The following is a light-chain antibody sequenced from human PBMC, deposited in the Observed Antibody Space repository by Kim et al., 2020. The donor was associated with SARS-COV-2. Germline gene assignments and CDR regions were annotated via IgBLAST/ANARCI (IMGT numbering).Light chain of an antibody. V-gene: IGKV1-27*01. J-gene: IGKJ1*01. Sequence: APLGDGVTITCRARKVSSTYLAWYQQKPWMVTKVLIYGASALRTGGPSRFSGSGSGTDFTLTISSLQPEDFATDYCQQYDSDPLTFGQGTKVDIK. CDR3: QQYDSDPLT. CDR2: GAS. CDR1: KVSSTY.